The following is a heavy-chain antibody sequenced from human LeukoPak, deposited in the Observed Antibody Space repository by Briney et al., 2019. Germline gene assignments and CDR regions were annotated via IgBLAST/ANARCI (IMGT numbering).Heavy chain of an antibody. CDR1: GYTFTGYY. CDR2: INPNSGGT. CDR3: ARQTLVDEAAAGY. V-gene: IGHV1-2*02. Sequence: ASVKVSCKASGYTFTGYYMHWVRQAPGQGLEWMGWINPNSGGTNYAQKFQGRVTMTRDTSISTAYMELSRLRSDDTAVYYCARQTLVDEAAAGYWGQGTLVTVSS. J-gene: IGHJ4*02. D-gene: IGHD6-13*01.